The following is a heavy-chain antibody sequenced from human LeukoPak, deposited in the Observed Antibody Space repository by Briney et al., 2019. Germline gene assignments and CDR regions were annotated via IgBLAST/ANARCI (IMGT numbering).Heavy chain of an antibody. Sequence: GRSLRLSCTGSGFTSTNYGMSWVRRAPGKGLEWVGCIRSKASGATIQYAASVKGRFSIARDDSKNIAYLQMNSLKTEDTAVYYCTRDAYSTGWNSDYWGQGTLVTVSS. CDR1: GFTSTNYG. V-gene: IGHV3-49*04. CDR2: IRSKASGATI. J-gene: IGHJ4*02. D-gene: IGHD6-19*01. CDR3: TRDAYSTGWNSDY.